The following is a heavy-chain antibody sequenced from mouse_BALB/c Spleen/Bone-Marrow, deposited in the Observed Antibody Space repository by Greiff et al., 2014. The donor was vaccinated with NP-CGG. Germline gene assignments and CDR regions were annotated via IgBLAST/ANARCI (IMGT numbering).Heavy chain of an antibody. CDR2: IHPSDSET. Sequence: QVHVKQSGTEVVRPGASGKLSCKASGYSFTTYWMNWVKQRPGQGLEWIGMIHPSDSETRLNQKFKDKATLTVDKSSSTAYMQLNSPTSEDSAVYYCAREKVYYGISWFAYWGQGTLVTVSA. CDR3: AREKVYYGISWFAY. CDR1: GYSFTTYW. J-gene: IGHJ3*01. V-gene: IGHV1-61*01. D-gene: IGHD2-1*01.